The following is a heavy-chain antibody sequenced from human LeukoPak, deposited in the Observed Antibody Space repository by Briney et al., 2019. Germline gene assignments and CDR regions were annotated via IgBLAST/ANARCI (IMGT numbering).Heavy chain of an antibody. J-gene: IGHJ4*02. V-gene: IGHV4-38-2*02. D-gene: IGHD5-12*01. CDR2: IYHSGST. CDR1: GYSISSGYY. Sequence: SETLSLTCTVSGYSISSGYYWGWIRQPPGKGLEWIGSIYHSGSTYYNPSLKSRVTISVDTSKNQFSLKLSSVTAADTAVYYCARFRGYCDYWGQGTLVTVSS. CDR3: ARFRGYCDY.